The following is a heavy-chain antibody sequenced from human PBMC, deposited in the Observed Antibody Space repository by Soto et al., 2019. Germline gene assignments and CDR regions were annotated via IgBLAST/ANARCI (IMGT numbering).Heavy chain of an antibody. CDR2: ISYDGSNK. J-gene: IGHJ4*02. V-gene: IGHV3-30-3*01. CDR1: GFTFSSYA. CDR3: ARDGVAVALDY. Sequence: GESLKISCAASGFTFSSYAMHWVRQAPGKGLEWVAVISYDGSNKYYADSVKGRFTISRDNSKNTLYLQMNSLRAEDTAVYYCARDGVAVALDYWGQGTLVTVSS. D-gene: IGHD6-19*01.